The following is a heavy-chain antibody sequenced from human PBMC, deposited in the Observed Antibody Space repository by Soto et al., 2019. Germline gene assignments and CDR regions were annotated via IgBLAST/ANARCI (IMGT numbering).Heavy chain of an antibody. D-gene: IGHD6-19*01. V-gene: IGHV2-5*02. Sequence: QITLKESGPTLVKPTQTLTLTCTFSGFSLSSTRMAVGWIRQPPGKALEWLALIYWDDDKRYSPFLKSRLTITTYTPXNQVVLTMSNMDPVDTARYYCAHIVVAGLGYYFDYWGQGTLVTVSS. CDR3: AHIVVAGLGYYFDY. CDR2: IYWDDDK. CDR1: GFSLSSTRMA. J-gene: IGHJ4*02.